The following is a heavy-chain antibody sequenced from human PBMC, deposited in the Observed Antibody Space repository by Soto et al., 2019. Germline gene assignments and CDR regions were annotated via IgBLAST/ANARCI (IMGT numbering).Heavy chain of an antibody. Sequence: PSETLSLTCTVSGGSISSGGYYWSWIRQHPGKGLEWIGYIYYSGSTYYNPSLKSRVTISVDTSKNQFSLKLSSVTAADTAVYYCARGPMATIPYYFDYWGQGTLVTVSS. CDR1: GGSISSGGYY. CDR3: ARGPMATIPYYFDY. V-gene: IGHV4-31*03. D-gene: IGHD5-12*01. J-gene: IGHJ4*02. CDR2: IYYSGST.